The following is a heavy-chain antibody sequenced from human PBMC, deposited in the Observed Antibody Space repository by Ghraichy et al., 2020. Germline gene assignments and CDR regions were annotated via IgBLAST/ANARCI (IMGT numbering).Heavy chain of an antibody. CDR1: GETFSSYD. Sequence: ASVKVSCKAAGETFSSYDINRVLQGTRLGVEKMGWMNPNSGNTGYAQKFQSRVTMTRNTSISTAYMELSSLRSEDTAVYYCARGSKMITFGGAKVYWGQGTLITVSS. CDR3: ARGSKMITFGGAKVY. CDR2: MNPNSGNT. D-gene: IGHD3-16*01. V-gene: IGHV1-8*01. J-gene: IGHJ4*02.